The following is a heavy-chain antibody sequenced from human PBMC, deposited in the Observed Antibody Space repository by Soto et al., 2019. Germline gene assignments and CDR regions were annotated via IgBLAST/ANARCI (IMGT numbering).Heavy chain of an antibody. J-gene: IGHJ4*02. CDR3: ARAYGDYVFDY. Sequence: QVQLQESGPGLVKPSETLSLTCTVSGGSISSYYWSWIRQPPGKGLEWIGYIYYSGSTNYNPSLKXGVTISVDTSKNPFSLKLSSVTAADTAVYYCARAYGDYVFDYWGQGTLVTVSS. CDR2: IYYSGST. CDR1: GGSISSYY. V-gene: IGHV4-59*12. D-gene: IGHD4-17*01.